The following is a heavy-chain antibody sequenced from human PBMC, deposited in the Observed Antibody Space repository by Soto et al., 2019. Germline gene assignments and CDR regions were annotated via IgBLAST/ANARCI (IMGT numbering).Heavy chain of an antibody. CDR2: ISYDGSNK. D-gene: IGHD3-3*01. CDR3: ARDEIRFSWAYGMDV. CDR1: GFTFSSYA. Sequence: QVQLVESGGGVVQPGRSLRLSCAASGFTFSSYAMHWVRQAPGKGLEWVAVISYDGSNKYYADSVKGRFTISRDNSKNMLNLQMNSLRAEDTAVYYCARDEIRFSWAYGMDVWGQGTTVTVSS. V-gene: IGHV3-30-3*01. J-gene: IGHJ6*02.